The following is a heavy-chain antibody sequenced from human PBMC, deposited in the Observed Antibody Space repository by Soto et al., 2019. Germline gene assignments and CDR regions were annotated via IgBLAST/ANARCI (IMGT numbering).Heavy chain of an antibody. CDR2: MNPGSGDT. Sequence: XSVKVACTASGYPFTNNDFIWVRQSTGQGLEWMGWMNPGSGDTGYAQKFQGRVTMTRDISIATAYMELNSLTSEDTAIHYCAPMESFGSLNWFDPCGQRTLVTVSS. D-gene: IGHD5-18*01. J-gene: IGHJ5*02. V-gene: IGHV1-8*02. CDR1: GYPFTNND. CDR3: APMESFGSLNWFDP.